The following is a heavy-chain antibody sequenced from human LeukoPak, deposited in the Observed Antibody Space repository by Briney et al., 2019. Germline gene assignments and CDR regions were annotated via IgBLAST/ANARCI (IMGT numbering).Heavy chain of an antibody. J-gene: IGHJ4*02. Sequence: GESLKISCKASGYNFTNYWIGWVRQVPGKGLEWMGIIHPGHSDPTYTPSFQGQVTISADKSISTTYLQWSSLKTSDIAIYYCARSVAATGLDYWGQGALVTVSS. CDR2: IHPGHSDP. V-gene: IGHV5-51*01. D-gene: IGHD6-19*01. CDR3: ARSVAATGLDY. CDR1: GYNFTNYW.